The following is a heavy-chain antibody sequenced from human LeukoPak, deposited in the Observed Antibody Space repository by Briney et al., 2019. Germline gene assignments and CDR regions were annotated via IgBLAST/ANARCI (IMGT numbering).Heavy chain of an antibody. V-gene: IGHV4-39*02. CDR3: ARERGYSYGYVLDY. D-gene: IGHD5-18*01. CDR1: GGSISSSSHY. Sequence: SETLSLTCTVSGGSISSSSHYWAWIRQPPGKGLEWIGSIYYSGSSYYNPSLNSRATISVDTSKSQFSLKLNFVTAADTAVYYCARERGYSYGYVLDYWGQGTLVTVSS. CDR2: IYYSGSS. J-gene: IGHJ4*02.